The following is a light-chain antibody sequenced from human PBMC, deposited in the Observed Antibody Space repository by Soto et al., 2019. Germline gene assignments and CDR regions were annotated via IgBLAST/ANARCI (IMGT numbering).Light chain of an antibody. CDR1: QTVLYGTNNKNY. V-gene: IGKV4-1*01. CDR3: QQFYSSQT. J-gene: IGKJ1*01. Sequence: DIVMTQSPDSLAVSLGERATINCKSSQTVLYGTNNKNYLAWYQHKLGQPPKLLINWASSRESGVPDRFSGSGSATDFTLTINSMQAEDVAIYYCQQFYSSQTLGQGTKVDIK. CDR2: WAS.